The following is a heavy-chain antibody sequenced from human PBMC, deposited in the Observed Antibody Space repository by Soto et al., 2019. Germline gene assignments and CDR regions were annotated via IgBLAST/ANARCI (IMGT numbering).Heavy chain of an antibody. CDR3: AREPRSSWESIYYYGLDV. V-gene: IGHV1-8*01. CDR2: MNPNSGNT. Sequence: ASVKVSCKASGYTFTSYDINWVRQATGQGLEWMGWMNPNSGNTGYAQKFQGRVTMTRNTSISTAYMELSSLRSEDTAVYYCAREPRSSWESIYYYGLDVWGQGTTVTVSS. D-gene: IGHD6-13*01. J-gene: IGHJ6*02. CDR1: GYTFTSYD.